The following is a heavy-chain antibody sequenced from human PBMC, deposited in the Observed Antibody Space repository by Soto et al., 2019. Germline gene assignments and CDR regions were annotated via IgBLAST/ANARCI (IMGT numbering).Heavy chain of an antibody. CDR3: ARGGQLWLWGASGYFDL. Sequence: EVQLVESGGGLVQPGGSLRLSCAASGFTVSSNYMSWVRQAPGKGLEWVSVIYSGGSTYYAESVKGRFTNSRHNSKNTLYLQKNSLRAEDTAVYYCARGGQLWLWGASGYFDLWGRGTLVTVSS. J-gene: IGHJ2*01. D-gene: IGHD5-18*01. CDR1: GFTVSSNY. V-gene: IGHV3-53*04. CDR2: IYSGGST.